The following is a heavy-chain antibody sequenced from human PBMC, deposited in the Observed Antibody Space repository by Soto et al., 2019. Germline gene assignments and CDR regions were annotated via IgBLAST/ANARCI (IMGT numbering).Heavy chain of an antibody. Sequence: PSGTLALTGAVDRGSFSGYYWSWIRQPPGKGLEGIGEINQSGSTNYNPTLKSRVTISVDTSKNPFSLTPSSVKPADTAVYYCAIDPPPSVGYCSSTRWSHAFDTWGAGTMVT. V-gene: IGHV4-34*01. CDR3: AIDPPPSVGYCSSTRWSHAFDT. CDR2: INQSGST. CDR1: RGSFSGYY. J-gene: IGHJ3*02. D-gene: IGHD2-2*01.